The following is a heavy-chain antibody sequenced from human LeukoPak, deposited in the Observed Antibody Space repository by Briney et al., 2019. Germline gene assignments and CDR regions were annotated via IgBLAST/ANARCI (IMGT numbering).Heavy chain of an antibody. CDR3: ARRGFWSGYYPFDY. J-gene: IGHJ4*02. CDR2: IYYSGST. D-gene: IGHD3-3*01. Sequence: SETLSLTCTVSGGSISSYYWSWIRQPPGKGLEWIGYIYYSGSTYYNPSLKSRVTISVDTSKNQFSLKLSSVTAADTAVYYCARRGFWSGYYPFDYWGQGTLVTVSS. CDR1: GGSISSYY. V-gene: IGHV4-59*04.